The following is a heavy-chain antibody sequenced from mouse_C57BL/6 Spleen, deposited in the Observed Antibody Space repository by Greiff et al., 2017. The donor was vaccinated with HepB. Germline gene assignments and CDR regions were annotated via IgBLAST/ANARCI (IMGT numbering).Heavy chain of an antibody. CDR3: ARSPLYGSSGGYFDY. CDR1: GYTFTSYW. CDR2: IHPNSGST. J-gene: IGHJ2*01. V-gene: IGHV1-64*01. D-gene: IGHD1-1*01. Sequence: VQLQQPGAELVKPGASVKLSCKASGYTFTSYWMHWVKQRPGQGLEWIGMIHPNSGSTNYNEKFKSKATLTVDKSSSTAYMQLSSLTSEDSAVYYGARSPLYGSSGGYFDYWGQGTTLTVSS.